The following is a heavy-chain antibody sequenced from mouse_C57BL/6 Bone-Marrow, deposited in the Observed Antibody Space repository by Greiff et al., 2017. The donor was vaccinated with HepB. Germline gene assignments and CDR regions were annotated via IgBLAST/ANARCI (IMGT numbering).Heavy chain of an antibody. D-gene: IGHD2-1*01. Sequence: QVQLQQSGAELVRPGTSVKVSCKASGYAFTNYLIPWVKQRPGQGLEWIGVINPGSGGTNYNEKFKGKATLTADKSSSTAYMQRSSLTSEASAVYLCARSGYCGKYEAWFACGGRGTLVTVSA. V-gene: IGHV1-54*01. J-gene: IGHJ3*01. CDR3: ARSGYCGKYEAWFAC. CDR1: GYAFTNYL. CDR2: INPGSGGT.